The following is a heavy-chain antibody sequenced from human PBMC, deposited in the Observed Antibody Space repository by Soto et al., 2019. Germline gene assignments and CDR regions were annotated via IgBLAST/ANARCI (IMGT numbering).Heavy chain of an antibody. D-gene: IGHD2-21*01. CDR2: IYHSGST. J-gene: IGHJ4*02. Sequence: SETLSLTCAVSGGSTSSGGYSWSWIRQPPGKGLEWIGYIYHSGSTYYNPSLKSRVTISADRSKNQFSLKLSSVTAADTAVYYCARGNVVANDYWGQGTLVTVSS. CDR3: ARGNVVANDY. V-gene: IGHV4-30-2*01. CDR1: GGSTSSGGYS.